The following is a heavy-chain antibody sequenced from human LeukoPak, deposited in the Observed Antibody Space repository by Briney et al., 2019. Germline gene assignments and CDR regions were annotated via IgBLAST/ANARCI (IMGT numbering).Heavy chain of an antibody. V-gene: IGHV3-53*01. CDR2: IYSGGAI. J-gene: IGHJ4*02. Sequence: GSLRLSCAASGFTFSSYGMHWVRQAPGKGLECVSLIYSGGAIRYADSVKGRFTISRDSSKNTLFLQMNDLTVEDTARYYCARRPGNWGQGILVTVSS. D-gene: IGHD1-14*01. CDR1: GFTFSSYG. CDR3: ARRPGN.